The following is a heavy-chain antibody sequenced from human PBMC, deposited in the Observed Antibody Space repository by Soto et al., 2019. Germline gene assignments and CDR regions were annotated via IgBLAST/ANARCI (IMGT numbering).Heavy chain of an antibody. D-gene: IGHD2-2*01. CDR2: IIPALGTA. V-gene: IGHV1-69*08. CDR1: GVTLNNYT. J-gene: IGHJ6*03. Sequence: QVQLEQSGAEMRKPGSSVKVSCKASGVTLNNYTITWVRQAPGEGLEWMGGIIPALGTATYPQNFQGRVIFTADRPTGTAYMELSSLISEDTAVYYCARQHCSGTNCPDYYYYLDVWGKGTTVTVSS. CDR3: ARQHCSGTNCPDYYYYLDV.